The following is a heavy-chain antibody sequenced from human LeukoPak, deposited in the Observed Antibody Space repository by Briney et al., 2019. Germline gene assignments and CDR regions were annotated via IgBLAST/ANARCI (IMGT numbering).Heavy chain of an antibody. CDR3: ARKGLRPLEWLPEYLFDY. CDR1: GESFDGYY. CDR2: INHVGIT. V-gene: IGHV4-34*01. J-gene: IGHJ4*02. Sequence: SETLSLTCAVYGESFDGYYWSWIRQSPGKGLEWIGHINHVGITNHNPSLKSRVTISVDTSKNQFTLKVRSVTAADTGVYFCARKGLRPLEWLPEYLFDYWGQGTLVSVAS. D-gene: IGHD3-3*01.